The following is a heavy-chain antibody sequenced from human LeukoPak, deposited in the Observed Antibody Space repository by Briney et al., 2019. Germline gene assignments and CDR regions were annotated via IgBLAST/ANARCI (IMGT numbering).Heavy chain of an antibody. CDR3: AFTPRSRIAAAGTGVTTPIY. J-gene: IGHJ4*02. D-gene: IGHD6-13*01. CDR1: GGSISSSSYY. V-gene: IGHV4-39*01. CDR2: IYYSGST. Sequence: SETLSLTCTVSGGSISSSSYYWGWIRQPPGKGLEWIGSIYYSGSTYYNPSLKSRVTISVDTSKNQFSLKLSSVTAADTAVYYCAFTPRSRIAAAGTGVTTPIYWGQGTLVTVSS.